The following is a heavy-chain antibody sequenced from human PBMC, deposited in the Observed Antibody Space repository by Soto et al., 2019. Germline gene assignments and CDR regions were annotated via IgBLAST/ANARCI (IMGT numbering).Heavy chain of an antibody. CDR2: IVVGSGNT. CDR1: GFTFTSSA. D-gene: IGHD1-26*01. J-gene: IGHJ4*02. V-gene: IGHV1-58*01. CDR3: AALVGAVSGFDY. Sequence: SVKVSCKASGFTFTSSAVQWVRQARGQRLEWIGWIVVGSGNTNYAQKFQERVAITRDMSTSTAYMELSSLRSEDTAVYYCAALVGAVSGFDYWGQGTLVTVSS.